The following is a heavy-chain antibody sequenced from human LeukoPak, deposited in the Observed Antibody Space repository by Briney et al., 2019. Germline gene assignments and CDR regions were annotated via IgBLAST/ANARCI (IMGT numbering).Heavy chain of an antibody. Sequence: PSETLSLTCTVSGASISSSRYYWGWIRQPPGKGLEWIGSIYYSGSTYYNPSLKSRVTISVDTSKNQFSLKLSSVTAADTAVYYCARHGLLRWLPQPYYFDYWGQGTLVTVSS. CDR2: IYYSGST. CDR3: ARHGLLRWLPQPYYFDY. CDR1: GASISSSRYY. V-gene: IGHV4-39*01. J-gene: IGHJ4*02. D-gene: IGHD5-24*01.